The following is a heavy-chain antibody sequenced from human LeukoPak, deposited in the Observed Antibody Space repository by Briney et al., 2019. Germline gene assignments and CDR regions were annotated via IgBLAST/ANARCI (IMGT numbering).Heavy chain of an antibody. CDR1: GFTFSSYA. Sequence: GGSLRLSCAASGFTFSSYAMRWVRQAPGKGLEWVAVISYDGSNKYYADSVKGRFTISRDNSKNTLYLQMNSLRAEDTAVYYCAREIVVVVPAALDYWGQGTLVTVSS. CDR3: AREIVVVVPAALDY. V-gene: IGHV3-30*04. J-gene: IGHJ4*02. D-gene: IGHD2-2*01. CDR2: ISYDGSNK.